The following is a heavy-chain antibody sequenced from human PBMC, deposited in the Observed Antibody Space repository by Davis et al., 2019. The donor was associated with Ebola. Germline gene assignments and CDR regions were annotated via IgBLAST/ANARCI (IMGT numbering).Heavy chain of an antibody. V-gene: IGHV1-46*01. D-gene: IGHD4-23*01. CDR2: INPSGGST. CDR1: GYTFTSYY. CDR3: ASDSQNGGYYGMDV. J-gene: IGHJ6*04. Sequence: ASVKVSCKASGYTFTSYYMHWVRHAPGQGLEWMGIINPSGGSTSYAPKFQGRVTMTRDTSTSTVYMELSSLRSEDTAVYYCASDSQNGGYYGMDVWGKGTTVTVS.